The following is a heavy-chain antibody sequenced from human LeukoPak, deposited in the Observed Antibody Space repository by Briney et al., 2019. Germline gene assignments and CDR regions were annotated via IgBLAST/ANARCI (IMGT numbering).Heavy chain of an antibody. CDR3: ARGRSNYYGMDV. D-gene: IGHD1-26*01. CDR1: GGSISSYY. V-gene: IGHV4-59*01. J-gene: IGHJ6*02. CDR2: IYYNGNT. Sequence: SETLSLTCTVSGGSISSYYWSWIRQPPGKGLEWIGYIYYNGNTNYSPSLKSRVTMSVDTSKNLFSLKVSSVTAADTAVYYCARGRSNYYGMDVWGQGTTVTVSS.